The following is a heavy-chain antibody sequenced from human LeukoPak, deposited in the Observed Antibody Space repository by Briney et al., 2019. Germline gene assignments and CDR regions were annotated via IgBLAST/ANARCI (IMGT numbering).Heavy chain of an antibody. Sequence: PGGSLRLSCAASGFTFDDYGMSWVRQAPGKGLEWVSGINWNGGSTGYADSVKGRFTISRDNAKNTLYLQMNSLRAEDTAVYYCAREFSGDYDILTGYYEGNAFDYWGQGTLVTVSS. CDR3: AREFSGDYDILTGYYEGNAFDY. CDR2: INWNGGST. D-gene: IGHD3-9*01. V-gene: IGHV3-20*04. J-gene: IGHJ4*02. CDR1: GFTFDDYG.